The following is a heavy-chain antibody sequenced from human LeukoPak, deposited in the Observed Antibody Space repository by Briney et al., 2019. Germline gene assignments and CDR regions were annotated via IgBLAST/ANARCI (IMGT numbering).Heavy chain of an antibody. Sequence: SETLSLTCTVSGGSISSYYWSWIRQPPGKGLEWIGYVYYSGSTNCNPSLKSRVTISVDTSKNQFSLNLTSVTAADTAMYYCARSYGDYLNFDYWCQGSLVTVSS. J-gene: IGHJ4*02. V-gene: IGHV4-59*01. D-gene: IGHD2-21*01. CDR3: ARSYGDYLNFDY. CDR2: VYYSGST. CDR1: GGSISSYY.